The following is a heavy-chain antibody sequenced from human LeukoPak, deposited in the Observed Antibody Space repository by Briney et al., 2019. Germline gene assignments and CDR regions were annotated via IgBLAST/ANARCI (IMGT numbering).Heavy chain of an antibody. D-gene: IGHD1-26*01. CDR3: AIGRSYYPLEY. J-gene: IGHJ4*02. CDR2: VNPRNGNA. V-gene: IGHV1-8*02. CDR1: GYTFINYN. Sequence: ASVTVSCKTSGYTFINYNINWVRQATGQGLEWLGWVNPRNGNAGYLQKFQGRLTIARDTSKDTVYMDLDSLTSEDTAIYYCAIGRSYYPLEYWGQGTLVTVSS.